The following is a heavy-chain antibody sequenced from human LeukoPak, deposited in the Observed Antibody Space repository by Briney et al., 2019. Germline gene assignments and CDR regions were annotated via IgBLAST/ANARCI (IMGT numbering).Heavy chain of an antibody. V-gene: IGHV3-73*01. D-gene: IGHD2/OR15-2a*01. CDR1: GFTFSGSA. J-gene: IGHJ4*02. CDR3: VDVKLDY. CDR2: IRSKANSYAT. Sequence: GGSLRLSCAASGFTFSGSAMHWVRQAPGKGLEWVGRIRSKANSYATAYAASVKGRFTISRDDSKNTAYLQMNSLKTEDTAVYYCVDVKLDYWGQGTLVTVSS.